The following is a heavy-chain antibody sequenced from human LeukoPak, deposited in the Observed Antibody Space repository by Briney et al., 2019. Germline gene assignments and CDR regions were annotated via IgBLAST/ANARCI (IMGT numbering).Heavy chain of an antibody. Sequence: SETLSLTCTVSGGSISSYYWSWIRQPPAEGLEWIGYIYYSGSTNYNPSLKSRVTISVDTSKNQFSLKLSSATAADAAVYYCARHYYDSSGSDYYFDYWGQGTLVTVSS. D-gene: IGHD3-22*01. CDR2: IYYSGST. CDR1: GGSISSYY. V-gene: IGHV4-59*08. J-gene: IGHJ4*02. CDR3: ARHYYDSSGSDYYFDY.